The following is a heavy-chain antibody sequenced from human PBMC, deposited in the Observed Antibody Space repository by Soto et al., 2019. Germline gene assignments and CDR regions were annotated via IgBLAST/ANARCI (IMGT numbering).Heavy chain of an antibody. D-gene: IGHD5-18*01. V-gene: IGHV3-74*03. Sequence: EVQLVESGGGLVQPGGSLRLSCAASGFTFSRFWMYWVRQVPGKGLEWVSRINRDGSSTTYADSVKGRFTVSRDNAKNTLYLEMNNLRTEDTVEYYCAGAFGYSSGYGIDYWGLGTLVTVSS. CDR1: GFTFSRFW. CDR3: AGAFGYSSGYGIDY. J-gene: IGHJ4*02. CDR2: INRDGSST.